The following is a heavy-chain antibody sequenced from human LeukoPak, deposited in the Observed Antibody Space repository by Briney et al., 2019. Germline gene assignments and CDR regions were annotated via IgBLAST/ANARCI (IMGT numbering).Heavy chain of an antibody. J-gene: IGHJ4*02. D-gene: IGHD3-10*01. V-gene: IGHV3-9*01. CDR2: IHWTGGIV. CDR1: GFTFGDYS. CDR3: AKLMVGGLTKSPFDS. Sequence: GGSLRLSCAGSGFTFGDYSMHWVRQAPGKGLEWISGIHWTGGIVAYAASVKGRFTTSRDNAKNSLYLEMNSLKPEDTALYYCAKLMVGGLTKSPFDSWGQGTLVTVSS.